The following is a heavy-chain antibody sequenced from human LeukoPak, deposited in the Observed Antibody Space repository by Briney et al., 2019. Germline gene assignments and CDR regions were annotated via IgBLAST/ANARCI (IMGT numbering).Heavy chain of an antibody. CDR3: ARIFTYSSSWYYFDY. CDR1: GFSPSPSGMC. J-gene: IGHJ4*02. D-gene: IGHD6-13*01. CDR2: LDWDDDK. Sequence: ESGPTLVKPPQTLTLTRTFPGFSPSPSGMCVSWIRQPPGKALEWLALLDWDDDKYYSTSLKTRLTISKDTSKNQVVLTMTNMDPVDTATYYCARIFTYSSSWYYFDYWGQGTLVTVSS. V-gene: IGHV2-70*01.